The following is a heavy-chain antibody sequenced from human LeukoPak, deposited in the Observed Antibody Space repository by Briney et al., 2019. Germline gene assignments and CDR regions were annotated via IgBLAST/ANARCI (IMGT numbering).Heavy chain of an antibody. Sequence: PGGSLRLSCAASGFTFSSYAMSWVRHAPGKGLEWVSSIKWNGGSTGYADSVKGRFTISRDNAKNSLYLQMNSLRAEDTALYYCARDGGDCSGDSCYVDYWGQGTLVTVSS. CDR3: ARDGGDCSGDSCYVDY. V-gene: IGHV3-20*04. J-gene: IGHJ4*02. CDR2: IKWNGGST. D-gene: IGHD2-15*01. CDR1: GFTFSSYA.